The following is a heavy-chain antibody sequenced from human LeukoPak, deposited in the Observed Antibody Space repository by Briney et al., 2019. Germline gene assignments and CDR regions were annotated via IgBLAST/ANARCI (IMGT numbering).Heavy chain of an antibody. Sequence: GSLRLSCAASGFTFSSYAMSWVRQAPGKGLEWVSAISGSGGSTYYADSVKGRFTISRDNAKNSLYLQMNSLRAEDTAVYYCARESVSYSGSYYWGQGTLVTVSS. CDR1: GFTFSSYA. CDR3: ARESVSYSGSYY. J-gene: IGHJ4*02. D-gene: IGHD1-26*01. V-gene: IGHV3-23*01. CDR2: ISGSGGST.